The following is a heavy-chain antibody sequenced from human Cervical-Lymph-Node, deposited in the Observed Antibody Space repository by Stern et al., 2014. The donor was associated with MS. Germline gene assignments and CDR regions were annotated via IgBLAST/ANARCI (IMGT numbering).Heavy chain of an antibody. Sequence: VQLVQSGGGLVQPGGSLRLSCAASGFPFSSYWMSWVRQAPGQGLEWVANIKQDGSEKYYVDSVKGRFTISRDNAKNSLYLQMNSLRAEDTAVYYCARAWELEFDYWGQGTLVTVSS. J-gene: IGHJ4*02. V-gene: IGHV3-7*01. CDR3: ARAWELEFDY. CDR1: GFPFSSYW. D-gene: IGHD1-26*01. CDR2: IKQDGSEK.